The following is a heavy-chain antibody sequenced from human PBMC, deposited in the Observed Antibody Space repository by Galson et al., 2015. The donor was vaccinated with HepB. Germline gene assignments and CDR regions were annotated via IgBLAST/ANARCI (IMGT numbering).Heavy chain of an antibody. Sequence: SLRLSCAASGSTFSNYNMHWVRQAPGKGLEWVAVVWHDGSNKDCADSVKGRFTISRDNSKNTVYLQMNSLRAEDTAVYYCARDSYGMDVWGQGTTVTVSS. CDR1: GSTFSNYN. CDR2: VWHDGSNK. J-gene: IGHJ6*02. V-gene: IGHV3-33*01. CDR3: ARDSYGMDV.